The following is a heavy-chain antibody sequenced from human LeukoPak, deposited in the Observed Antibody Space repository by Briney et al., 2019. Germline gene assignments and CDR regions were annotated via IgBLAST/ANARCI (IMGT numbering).Heavy chain of an antibody. CDR1: GYTFTSYY. J-gene: IGHJ4*02. D-gene: IGHD3-22*01. CDR3: ARVGDPYYYDSSGYGGDYFDY. CDR2: INPSDGST. V-gene: IGHV1-46*01. Sequence: ASVKVSCKASGYTFTSYYMHWVRQAPGQGLEWMGIINPSDGSTSYAQKFQGRVTMTRDTSTSTVYMELSSLRSEDTAVYYCARVGDPYYYDSSGYGGDYFDYWGQGTLVTVSS.